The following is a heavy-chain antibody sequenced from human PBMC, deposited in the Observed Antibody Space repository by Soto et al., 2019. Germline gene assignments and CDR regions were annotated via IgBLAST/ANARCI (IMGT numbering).Heavy chain of an antibody. V-gene: IGHV3-23*01. D-gene: IGHD3-10*01. Sequence: EVHLLESGGDFVHPGGSARLSCAASGFSFTTYAFDWVRQTPGRGLEWVAGLGGNSRSAYYADSVEGRFTISRDNSRNTVFLQMNTLRVEDSATYYCKCHYYGSGTYPHFWGQGTLVTVAP. J-gene: IGHJ4*02. CDR3: KCHYYGSGTYPHF. CDR1: GFSFTTYA. CDR2: LGGNSRSA.